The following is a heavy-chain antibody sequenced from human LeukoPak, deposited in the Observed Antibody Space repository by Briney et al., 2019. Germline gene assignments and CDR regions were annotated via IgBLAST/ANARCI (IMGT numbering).Heavy chain of an antibody. D-gene: IGHD1-26*01. J-gene: IGHJ4*02. Sequence: GGSLRLSCAASGFTFSSYSMSWVRQAPGKGLEWVSSISSSSTYRYYAASVKGRFTISRDNAKNSLYLQMNSLRAEDTALYYCARGRYSGSCLLDYWGQGTLVTVSS. CDR3: ARGRYSGSCLLDY. V-gene: IGHV3-21*01. CDR2: ISSSSTYR. CDR1: GFTFSSYS.